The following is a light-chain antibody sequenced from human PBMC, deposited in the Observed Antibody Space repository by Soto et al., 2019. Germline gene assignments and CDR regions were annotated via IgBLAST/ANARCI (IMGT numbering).Light chain of an antibody. CDR2: EAS. Sequence: EIVLTQSPATLSLSPGERATLSCRASQSVGNNLAWYQQKPGQAPGLLIYEASTRATGIPARFSGSGSWTDFTLTISSLEPEDFAVYYCQQHANWPLTFGGGTKVDIK. CDR3: QQHANWPLT. CDR1: QSVGNN. J-gene: IGKJ4*01. V-gene: IGKV3-11*01.